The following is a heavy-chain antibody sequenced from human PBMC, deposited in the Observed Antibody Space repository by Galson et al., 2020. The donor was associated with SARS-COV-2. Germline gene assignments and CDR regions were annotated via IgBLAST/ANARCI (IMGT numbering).Heavy chain of an antibody. CDR3: ARSNLGYLYYYGMAV. V-gene: IGHV3-30*04. J-gene: IGHJ6*02. D-gene: IGHD2-2*03. CDR1: GFILSSFA. Sequence: TGGSLRLSCAASGFILSSFAMHWVRQAPGKGLEWVAVISYDGSTEFYPDSVKGRFTISRDNSKNTLFLQMNTLRAEDTAMYYCARSNLGYLYYYGMAVWGQGTTVTVSS. CDR2: ISYDGSTE.